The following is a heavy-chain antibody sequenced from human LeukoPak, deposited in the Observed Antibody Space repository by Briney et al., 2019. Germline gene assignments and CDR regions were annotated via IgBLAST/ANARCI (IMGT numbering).Heavy chain of an antibody. Sequence: PGGSLRLSCAASGFTFSSYAMSWVRQAPGKGLEWVSGISGSGGSTYYADSVKGRFTISRDNAKNSLYLQMNSLRAEDTAVYYCARAFYDFLTGYPAYFDYWGQGTLVTVSS. V-gene: IGHV3-23*01. D-gene: IGHD3-9*01. CDR2: ISGSGGST. CDR3: ARAFYDFLTGYPAYFDY. J-gene: IGHJ4*02. CDR1: GFTFSSYA.